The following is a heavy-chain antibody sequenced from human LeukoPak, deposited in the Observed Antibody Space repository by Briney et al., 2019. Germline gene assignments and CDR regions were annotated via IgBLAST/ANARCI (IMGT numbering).Heavy chain of an antibody. V-gene: IGHV1-2*02. CDR2: INPNSGGT. CDR3: ARGSDSSGYYYNSYYYGMDV. J-gene: IGHJ6*02. Sequence: ASVKVSCKASGYTFTGYYMHWVRQAPGQGLEWMGWINPNSGGTNYAQKFQGRVTMTRDTSISTAYMELSRLRSDDTAVYYCARGSDSSGYYYNSYYYGMDVWGQGTTVTVSS. CDR1: GYTFTGYY. D-gene: IGHD3-22*01.